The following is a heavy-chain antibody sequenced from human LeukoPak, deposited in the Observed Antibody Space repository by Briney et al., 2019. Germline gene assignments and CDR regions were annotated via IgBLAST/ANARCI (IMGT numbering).Heavy chain of an antibody. CDR1: GFTFSNFA. Sequence: GGSLRLSCAASGFTFSNFATSWVRQTPGTGLAWLSAISPDGNYIYYADSVKGRFTTSRDNSKNTLYLQMTSLRVEDTAVYFCVSQRDHRVAVAGSLDNWGQGALISVSP. J-gene: IGHJ4*02. V-gene: IGHV3-23*01. CDR3: VSQRDHRVAVAGSLDN. D-gene: IGHD6-19*01. CDR2: ISPDGNYI.